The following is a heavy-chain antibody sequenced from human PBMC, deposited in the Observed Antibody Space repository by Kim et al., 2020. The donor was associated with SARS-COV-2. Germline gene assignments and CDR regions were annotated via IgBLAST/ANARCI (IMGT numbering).Heavy chain of an antibody. V-gene: IGHV1-3*01. Sequence: ASVKVSCKASGYTFKSYPIHWLRQAPGQRLEWMGWVNAANDETKYSQKFQGRVTITRDTSANTAYLDLRSLTFEDTALYYCARDINPTVYDYWGQGTLVT. CDR3: ARDINPTVYDY. CDR2: VNAANDET. D-gene: IGHD4-4*01. CDR1: GYTFKSYP. J-gene: IGHJ4*02.